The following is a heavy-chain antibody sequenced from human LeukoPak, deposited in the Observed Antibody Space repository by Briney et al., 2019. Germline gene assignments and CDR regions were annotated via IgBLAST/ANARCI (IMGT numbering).Heavy chain of an antibody. J-gene: IGHJ4*01. Sequence: SETLSLTCAVSGGSISSYYWSWIRQPPGKGLGWIGYIYYSGDTNYNPSLKSRVTISVDTSKNQFSLKLTSVTAADTAMYYCTGGPSGSYGQTLYWGQGTLVTVSS. V-gene: IGHV4-59*01. D-gene: IGHD1-26*01. CDR1: GGSISSYY. CDR2: IYYSGDT. CDR3: TGGPSGSYGQTLY.